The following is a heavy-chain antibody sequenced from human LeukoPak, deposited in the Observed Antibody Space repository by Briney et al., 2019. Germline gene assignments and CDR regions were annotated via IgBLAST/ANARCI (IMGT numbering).Heavy chain of an antibody. D-gene: IGHD3-22*01. J-gene: IGHJ3*02. CDR1: GFTFSSYA. CDR2: ISGSGGST. Sequence: GGSLRLSCAASGFTFSSYAMSWVRQAPGKGLEWVSAISGSGGSTYYADSVKGRFTISRDNSKNTLYLQMNSLRAEDTAVYYCAKKLHDSSGYYILWYALDIWGQGTMVTVSS. CDR3: AKKLHDSSGYYILWYALDI. V-gene: IGHV3-23*01.